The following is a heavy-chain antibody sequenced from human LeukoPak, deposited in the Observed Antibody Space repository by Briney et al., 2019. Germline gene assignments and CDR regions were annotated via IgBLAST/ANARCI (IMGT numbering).Heavy chain of an antibody. D-gene: IGHD5-12*01. CDR3: ASHSGGYAY. J-gene: IGHJ4*02. CDR1: GVSISSGGYS. Sequence: SQTLSLTCAVSGVSISSGGYSCSWIRQPPGKGLEWIGYIHYSDTYYNPSLRSRVTILVDTSKNQFSLKLSSVTAADTAVYYCASHSGGYAYWGQGTLVTVSS. CDR2: IHYSDT. V-gene: IGHV4-30-4*07.